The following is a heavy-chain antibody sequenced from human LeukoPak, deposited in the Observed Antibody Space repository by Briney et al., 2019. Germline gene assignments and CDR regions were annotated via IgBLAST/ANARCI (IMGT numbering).Heavy chain of an antibody. J-gene: IGHJ4*02. CDR2: ISSSSSYI. V-gene: IGHV3-21*01. CDR1: GFTFSSYS. D-gene: IGHD4-17*01. CDR3: ARGYGDVEDYFDY. Sequence: GGSLRLSCAASGFTFSSYSMNWVRQAPGKGLEWVSSISSSSSYIYYADSVKGRFTISRDNAKNSLYLQMNGLRAEDTAVYYCARGYGDVEDYFDYWGQGTLVTVSS.